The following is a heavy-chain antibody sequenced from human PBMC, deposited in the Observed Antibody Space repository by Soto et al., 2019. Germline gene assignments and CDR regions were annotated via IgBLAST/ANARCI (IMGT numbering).Heavy chain of an antibody. CDR1: GFTFGDYA. CDR3: TRDDTYDFWSGYYSDYYYYGMDV. Sequence: GESLKISCTASGFTFGDYAMSWVRQAPGKGLEWVGFIRSKAYGGTTEYAASVKGRFTISRDDSKSIAYLQMNSLKTEDTAVYYCTRDDTYDFWSGYYSDYYYYGMDVWGQGTTVTVSS. J-gene: IGHJ6*02. V-gene: IGHV3-49*04. CDR2: IRSKAYGGTT. D-gene: IGHD3-3*01.